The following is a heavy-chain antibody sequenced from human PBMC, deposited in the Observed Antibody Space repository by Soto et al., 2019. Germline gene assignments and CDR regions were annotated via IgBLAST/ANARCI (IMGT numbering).Heavy chain of an antibody. CDR3: APFRINYRFDP. V-gene: IGHV4-59*03. J-gene: IGHJ5*02. Sequence: SETLSLTGTVSGTAIGTYYWTWIRQPPGKGVEGGGATYGSGSANCNPCLRSRLTISIDTSKNQFSLKMSSVPHADTAVYYCAPFRINYRFDPWGQGTLATVSS. CDR2: TYGSGSA. D-gene: IGHD3-16*02. CDR1: GTAIGTYY.